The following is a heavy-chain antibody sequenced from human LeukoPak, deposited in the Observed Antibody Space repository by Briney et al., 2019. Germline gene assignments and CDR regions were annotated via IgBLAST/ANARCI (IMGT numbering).Heavy chain of an antibody. CDR1: GFTFSDYY. Sequence: GGSLRLSCAASGFTFSDYYMSWIRQAPGKGLEWVSYISSSGSTIYYADSVKGRFTISRDNAKNSLYLQMNSLRAEDTAVYYCARDQRSVGRRQYYYYGMDVWGQGTTVTVSS. CDR3: ARDQRSVGRRQYYYYGMDV. CDR2: ISSSGSTI. J-gene: IGHJ6*01. D-gene: IGHD6-25*01. V-gene: IGHV3-11*01.